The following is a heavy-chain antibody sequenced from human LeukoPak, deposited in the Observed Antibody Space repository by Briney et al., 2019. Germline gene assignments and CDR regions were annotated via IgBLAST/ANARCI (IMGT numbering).Heavy chain of an antibody. Sequence: SETLSLTCSVSGGSFSRDRYYWGWIRQPPGKGLEWIGSMFSSGSTYYNPSLKSRVTISVDKSKNQFSLKLSSVTAADTAVYYCAREGYYDSSGYWDYWGQGTLVTVSS. CDR2: MFSSGST. CDR3: AREGYYDSSGYWDY. D-gene: IGHD3-22*01. J-gene: IGHJ4*02. CDR1: GGSFSRDRYY. V-gene: IGHV4-39*07.